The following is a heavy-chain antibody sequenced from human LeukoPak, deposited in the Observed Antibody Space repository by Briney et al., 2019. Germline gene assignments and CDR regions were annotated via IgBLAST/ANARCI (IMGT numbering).Heavy chain of an antibody. Sequence: PSGTLSLTCTVSGGSISSYYWSWIRQPPGKGLEWIGYIYYSGSTNYNPSLKSRVTISVDTSKNQFSLKLSSVTAAETAVYYCARLYGDHGAFDIWGQGTMVTVSS. CDR3: ARLYGDHGAFDI. CDR1: GGSISSYY. J-gene: IGHJ3*02. V-gene: IGHV4-59*08. D-gene: IGHD4-17*01. CDR2: IYYSGST.